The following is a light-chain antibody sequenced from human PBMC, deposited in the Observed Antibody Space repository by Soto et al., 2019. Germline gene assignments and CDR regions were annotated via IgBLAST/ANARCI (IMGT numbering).Light chain of an antibody. CDR2: DAS. CDR1: QDISNF. J-gene: IGKJ2*01. CDR3: QQYDNLPFT. Sequence: DIQMTQSPSSLSASVGDRVTITCRASQDISNFLNWYQQTPGKAPKLLINDASNLETGVPSRFSGSGSGTDFTFTISSLQPEDIATYYCQQYDNLPFTFGQGTKLEIK. V-gene: IGKV1-33*01.